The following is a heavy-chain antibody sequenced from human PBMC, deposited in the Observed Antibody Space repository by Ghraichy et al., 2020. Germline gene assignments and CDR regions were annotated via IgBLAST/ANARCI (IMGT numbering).Heavy chain of an antibody. CDR3: ARKLRWSTYFDY. CDR2: IYYSGST. J-gene: IGHJ4*02. Sequence: SETLSLTCTVSGGSISSSSYYWGWIRQPPGKGLEWIGSIYYSGSTYYNPSLKSRVTISVDTSKNQFSLKLSSVTAADTAVYYCARKLRWSTYFDYWGQGTLVTVSS. V-gene: IGHV4-39*07. D-gene: IGHD4-23*01. CDR1: GGSISSSSYY.